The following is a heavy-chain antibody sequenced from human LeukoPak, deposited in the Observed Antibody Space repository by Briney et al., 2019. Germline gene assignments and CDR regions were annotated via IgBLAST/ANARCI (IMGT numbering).Heavy chain of an antibody. V-gene: IGHV3-30-3*01. CDR2: ISYDGSNK. D-gene: IGHD2-21*02. Sequence: PGRSLRLSCAASGFTFSSYAMHWVRQAPGKGLEWVAVISYDGSNKYYADSVKGRFTISRDNSKNTLYLQMNSLRAEDTAVYYCARARGDCPFGYWGQGTLVTVSS. J-gene: IGHJ4*02. CDR3: ARARGDCPFGY. CDR1: GFTFSSYA.